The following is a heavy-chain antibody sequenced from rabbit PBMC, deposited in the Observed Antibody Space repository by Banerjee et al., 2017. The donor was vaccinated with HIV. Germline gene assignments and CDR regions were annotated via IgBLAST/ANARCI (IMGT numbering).Heavy chain of an antibody. Sequence: QSLEESGGDLVKPGASLTLTCTASGFSFSSGQYMSWVRQAPGKGLEWIGCISIASGNTYYAYWAKGRFTISKASSTTVTLQMTSLTAADTATYFCARGTTTKITRLDLRGPGTLVTVS. D-gene: IGHD1-1*01. CDR1: GFSFSSGQY. J-gene: IGHJ3*01. CDR3: ARGTTTKITRLDL. V-gene: IGHV1S40*01. CDR2: ISIASGNT.